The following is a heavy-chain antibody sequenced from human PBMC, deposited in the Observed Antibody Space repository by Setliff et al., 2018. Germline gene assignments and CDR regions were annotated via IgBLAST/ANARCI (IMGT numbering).Heavy chain of an antibody. J-gene: IGHJ3*02. CDR1: GGSFRTSS. V-gene: IGHV1-69*10. D-gene: IGHD2-21*02. CDR2: IIPILNXX. Sequence: SVKVSCKASGGSFRTSSISWVRQAPGQGLEWMGGIIPILNXXXYXXXXXXRVAXTXXKSTTTSYMELSGLRSEDTALYFCATDLKFTRFCFGSNCYSGAFEMWGQGTMVTVSS. CDR3: ATDLKFTRFCFGSNCYSGAFEM.